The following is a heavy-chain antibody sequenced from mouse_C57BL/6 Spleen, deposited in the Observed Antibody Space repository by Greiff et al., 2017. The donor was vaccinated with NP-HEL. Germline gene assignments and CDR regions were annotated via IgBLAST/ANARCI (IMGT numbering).Heavy chain of an antibody. Sequence: QVQLKQSGPELVKPGASVKISCKASGYAFSSSWMNWVKQRPGKGLEWIGRIYPGDGDTNYNGKFKGKATLTADKSSSTAYMQLSSLTSEDSAVYFCARGGVTTGYVDVWGTGTTVTVSS. CDR3: ARGGVTTGYVDV. CDR2: IYPGDGDT. V-gene: IGHV1-82*01. CDR1: GYAFSSSW. D-gene: IGHD1-1*01. J-gene: IGHJ1*03.